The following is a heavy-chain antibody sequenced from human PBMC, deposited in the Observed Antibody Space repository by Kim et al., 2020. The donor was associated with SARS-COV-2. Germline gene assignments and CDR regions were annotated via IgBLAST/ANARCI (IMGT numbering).Heavy chain of an antibody. Sequence: SETLSLTCTVSGGSISSSSYYWGWIRQPPGKGLEWIGSIYYSGSTYYNPSLKSRVTISVDTSKNQFSLKLSSVTAADTAVYYCASRPSGQNSGSYSFSAFDIWGQGTMVTVSS. CDR3: ASRPSGQNSGSYSFSAFDI. J-gene: IGHJ3*02. CDR2: IYYSGST. D-gene: IGHD1-26*01. CDR1: GGSISSSSYY. V-gene: IGHV4-39*01.